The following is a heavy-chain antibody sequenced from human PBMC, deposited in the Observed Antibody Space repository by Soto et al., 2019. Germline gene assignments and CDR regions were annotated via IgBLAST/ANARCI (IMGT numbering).Heavy chain of an antibody. J-gene: IGHJ6*02. CDR2: IYYSGST. V-gene: IGHV4-59*01. CDR1: GGSISSYY. CDR3: ARTPHLGGSGGYYYYGMDV. Sequence: QVQLQESGPGLVKPSETLSLTCTVSGGSISSYYWSWIRQPPGKGLEWIGYIYYSGSTNYNPSLKSRVTISVDTSKNQCSLKLSSVTAADTAVYYCARTPHLGGSGGYYYYGMDVWGQGTTVTVSS. D-gene: IGHD3-10*01.